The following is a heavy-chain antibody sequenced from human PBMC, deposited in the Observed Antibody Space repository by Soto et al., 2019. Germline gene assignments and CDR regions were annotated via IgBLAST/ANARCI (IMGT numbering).Heavy chain of an antibody. Sequence: GGSLRLACAASVFTLSIYSMSGVGQAPGRGLEWVSSSSSSSSYIYYADSVKCRFTISRDNAKNLLYLQMNSLRAEDTDVYYCARPEGYYDSSGYPFDIWAQGTMVT. J-gene: IGHJ3*02. CDR1: VFTLSIYS. D-gene: IGHD3-22*01. V-gene: IGHV3-21*01. CDR2: SSSSSSYI. CDR3: ARPEGYYDSSGYPFDI.